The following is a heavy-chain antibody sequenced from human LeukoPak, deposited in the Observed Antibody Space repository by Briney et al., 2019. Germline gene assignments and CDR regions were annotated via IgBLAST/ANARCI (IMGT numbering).Heavy chain of an antibody. CDR1: GFTFSSYS. D-gene: IGHD5-12*01. Sequence: GGSLRLSCAASGFTFSSYSMNWVRQAPGKGLEWVSSISSSSSYIYYADSVKGRFTISRDNAKNSLYLQMNSLRAEDTAVYYCARGGGFEGAFDIWGQGTMVTVSS. CDR2: ISSSSSYI. CDR3: ARGGGFEGAFDI. V-gene: IGHV3-21*01. J-gene: IGHJ3*02.